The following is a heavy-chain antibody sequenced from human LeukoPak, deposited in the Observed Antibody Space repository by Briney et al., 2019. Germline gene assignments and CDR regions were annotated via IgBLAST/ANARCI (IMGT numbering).Heavy chain of an antibody. D-gene: IGHD6-6*01. Sequence: GGSLRLSCAASGFTFSSYSMNWVRQAPGKGPEWVSYISSSSSTIYYADSVKGRFTISGDNAKNSLYLQMNSLRAEDTAVYYCAGDRDYSSSSDHNFDYWGQGTLVTVSS. CDR3: AGDRDYSSSSDHNFDY. V-gene: IGHV3-48*01. CDR2: ISSSSSTI. CDR1: GFTFSSYS. J-gene: IGHJ4*02.